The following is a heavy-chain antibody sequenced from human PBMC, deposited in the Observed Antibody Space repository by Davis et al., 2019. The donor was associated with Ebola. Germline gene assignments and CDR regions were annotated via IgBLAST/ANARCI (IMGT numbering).Heavy chain of an antibody. CDR3: ARGQVDTAMVNPTGSGY. J-gene: IGHJ4*02. D-gene: IGHD5-18*01. CDR2: IKQDGSEK. CDR1: GFTFSSYW. Sequence: GESLKISCAASGFTFSSYWMSWVRQAPGDGLEWVANIKQDGSEKNYVDSVKGRFTISRDNAKNSLYLQMNSLRAEDTAVYYCARGQVDTAMVNPTGSGYWGQGTLVTVSS. V-gene: IGHV3-7*04.